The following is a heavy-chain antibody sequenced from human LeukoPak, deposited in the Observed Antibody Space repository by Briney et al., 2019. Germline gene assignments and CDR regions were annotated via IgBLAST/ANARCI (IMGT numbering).Heavy chain of an antibody. D-gene: IGHD1-1*01. Sequence: PSETLSLTCTVSGGSISSYYWSSIRQPPGKGLEWIRYIYYSGSTNYNPSLKSRVTISVDTSKNQFSLKLSSVTAADTAVYYCARGTGDPSYFDYWGQGTLVTVSS. V-gene: IGHV4-59*01. J-gene: IGHJ4*02. CDR1: GGSISSYY. CDR2: IYYSGST. CDR3: ARGTGDPSYFDY.